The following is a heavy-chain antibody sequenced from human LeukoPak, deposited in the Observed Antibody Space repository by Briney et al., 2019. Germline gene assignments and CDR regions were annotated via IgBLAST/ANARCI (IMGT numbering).Heavy chain of an antibody. D-gene: IGHD3-10*02. V-gene: IGHV3-48*03. CDR1: GITFSSYG. J-gene: IGHJ6*04. CDR3: AELGITMIGGV. Sequence: GGTLRLSCAASGITFSSYGMSWVRQAPGKGLEWVSSISSTGGTTYYADSVKGRFTISRDNAKNSLYLQMNSLRAEDTAVYYCAELGITMIGGVWGKGTTVTISS. CDR2: ISSTGGTT.